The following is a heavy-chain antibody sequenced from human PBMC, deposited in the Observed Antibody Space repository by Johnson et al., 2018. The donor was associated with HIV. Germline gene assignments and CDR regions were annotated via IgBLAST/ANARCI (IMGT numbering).Heavy chain of an antibody. CDR2: IKQDGSNK. J-gene: IGHJ3*02. CDR1: GFTFSSYW. CDR3: ARGGRWLQLRGDAFDI. Sequence: EVQLVESGGGLVQPGGSLRLSCAASGFTFSSYWMSWVRQAPGKGLEWVANIKQDGSNKYYADSVKGRFTISRDNSKNTVYLQMNSLRAEDTAVYYCARGGRWLQLRGDAFDIWGQGTMVTVSS. D-gene: IGHD5-24*01. V-gene: IGHV3-7*03.